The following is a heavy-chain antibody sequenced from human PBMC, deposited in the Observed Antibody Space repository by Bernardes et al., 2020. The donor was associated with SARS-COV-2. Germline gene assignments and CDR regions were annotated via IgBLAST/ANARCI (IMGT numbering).Heavy chain of an antibody. Sequence: SLMRSCAASGFTFSTDWMDWVRQAPGQGLLWVSRINGDGTTTKYADSVKGRFTISSDNAKNTLYLQMNGLRVEDTAVYYCARATWGDYVWGSYRYGDYWSQGTLVAVSS. J-gene: IGHJ4*02. CDR1: GFTFSTDW. CDR2: INGDGTTT. V-gene: IGHV3-74*01. D-gene: IGHD3-16*02. CDR3: ARATWGDYVWGSYRYGDY.